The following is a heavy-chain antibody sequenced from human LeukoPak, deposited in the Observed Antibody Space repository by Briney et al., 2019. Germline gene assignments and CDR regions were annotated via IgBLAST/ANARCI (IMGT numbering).Heavy chain of an antibody. CDR1: GFTFGDYA. V-gene: IGHV3-49*04. Sequence: PGGSLRLSCTASGFTFGDYAMSWVRQAPGKGLERVGFIRSKAYGGTTEYAASVKGRFTISRDDSKSIAYLQMNSLKTEDTAVYYCTRPYYYDSSGYYDYMDVWGKGTTVTISS. CDR3: TRPYYYDSSGYYDYMDV. J-gene: IGHJ6*03. CDR2: IRSKAYGGTT. D-gene: IGHD3-22*01.